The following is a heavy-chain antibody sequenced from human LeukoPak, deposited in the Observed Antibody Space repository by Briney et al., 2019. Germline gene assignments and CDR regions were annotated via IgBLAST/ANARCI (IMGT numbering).Heavy chain of an antibody. V-gene: IGHV3-30*02. CDR2: IRYDGSNK. J-gene: IGHJ4*02. Sequence: PGGSLRLSCAASGFTFSSYGMHWVRQAPGKGLEWVAFIRYDGSNKYYADSVKGRFTISRDNSKNTLYLQMNSLRAEDTAVYYCAKILSGSWFQIDYWGQGTLVTVSS. CDR1: GFTFSSYG. D-gene: IGHD1-26*01. CDR3: AKILSGSWFQIDY.